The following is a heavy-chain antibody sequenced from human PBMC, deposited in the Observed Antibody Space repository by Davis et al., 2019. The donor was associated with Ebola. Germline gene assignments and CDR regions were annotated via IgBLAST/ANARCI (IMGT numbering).Heavy chain of an antibody. D-gene: IGHD3-16*01. CDR2: ISGYGDNT. Sequence: GESLKISCAASEFIFSNYAMNWVRQAPGKGLEWVSGISGYGDNTYYADSVEGRFTISRDNSKNTLYLQMNNLRVEDTAVYYCAKDGAVDYWGQGTLVTVSS. V-gene: IGHV3-23*01. J-gene: IGHJ4*02. CDR1: EFIFSNYA. CDR3: AKDGAVDY.